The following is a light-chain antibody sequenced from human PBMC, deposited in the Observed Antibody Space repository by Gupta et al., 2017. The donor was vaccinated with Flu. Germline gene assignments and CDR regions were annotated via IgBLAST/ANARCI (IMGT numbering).Light chain of an antibody. CDR1: NSKLGDND. V-gene: IGLV1-36*01. J-gene: IGLJ3*02. CDR3: SPGDDIRDRWV. Sequence: RATKSAAGSNSKLGDNDVNWYQQRPVQAPKLLMFYDNRRLSGVSDRFSGSRYVTSASLSISGLRAEEEADYYCSPGDDIRDRWVFGGGTKLTVL. CDR2: YDN.